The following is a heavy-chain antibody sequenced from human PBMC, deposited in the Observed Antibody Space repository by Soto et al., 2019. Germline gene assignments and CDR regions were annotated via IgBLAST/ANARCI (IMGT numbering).Heavy chain of an antibody. D-gene: IGHD1-26*01. J-gene: IGHJ5*02. CDR2: VNPDGSTT. CDR1: KFSFSGYW. V-gene: IGHV3-74*01. Sequence: EVQLVESGGGLVQPGGSLRLSCAASKFSFSGYWMHWVRQAPGKGLMWVSRVNPDGSTTTYADSVKGRFTISRDNAKNTVFLQTNSLRADDPAVYYCAKVASGSYDWFDPWGQGTLVTVSS. CDR3: AKVASGSYDWFDP.